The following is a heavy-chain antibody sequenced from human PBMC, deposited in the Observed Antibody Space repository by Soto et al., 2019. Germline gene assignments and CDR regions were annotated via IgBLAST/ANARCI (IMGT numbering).Heavy chain of an antibody. V-gene: IGHV1-69*06. D-gene: IGHD3-22*01. CDR3: ARDRTDSGYYTNWLDP. CDR1: GGTFGSDA. CDR2: IIPIFGTT. J-gene: IGHJ5*02. Sequence: ASVKVSCKASGGTFGSDAITWVRQAPGQGLEWVGRIIPIFGTTNYAQNLQGRVTISADKSTLTSYMELHSLTSDDTALYYCARDRTDSGYYTNWLDPWGQGTQVTVSS.